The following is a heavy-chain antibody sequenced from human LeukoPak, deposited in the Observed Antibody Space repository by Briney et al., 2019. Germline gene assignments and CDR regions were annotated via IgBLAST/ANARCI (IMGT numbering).Heavy chain of an antibody. V-gene: IGHV4-59*12. CDR1: GGSISSYY. Sequence: PSETLSLTCTVSGGSISSYYWSWIRQPPGKGLEWIGYIYYSGSTNYNPSLKSRVTISVDTSKNQFSLKLSSVTAADTAVYYCARPGNYLNGGSDQYHFDHWGQGTLVTVSS. CDR3: ARPGNYLNGGSDQYHFDH. D-gene: IGHD1-7*01. J-gene: IGHJ4*02. CDR2: IYYSGST.